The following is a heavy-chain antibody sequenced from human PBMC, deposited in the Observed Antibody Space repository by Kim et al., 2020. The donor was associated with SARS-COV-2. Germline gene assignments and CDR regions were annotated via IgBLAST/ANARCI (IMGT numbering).Heavy chain of an antibody. Sequence: GGSLRLSCAASGFTFSSYSMNWVRQAPGKGLEWVSSISSSSSNKYYADPVKGRFTISRDNAENSLYLQMNSLRAEDTAVYYCSKSIVASVAGAFDYWGQGTLVTVSS. J-gene: IGHJ4*02. CDR1: GFTFSSYS. D-gene: IGHD6-19*01. CDR3: SKSIVASVAGAFDY. CDR2: ISSSSSNK. V-gene: IGHV3-21*01.